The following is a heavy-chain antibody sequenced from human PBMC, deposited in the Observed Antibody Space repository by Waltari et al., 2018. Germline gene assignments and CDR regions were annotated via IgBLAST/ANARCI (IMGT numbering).Heavy chain of an antibody. J-gene: IGHJ4*02. V-gene: IGHV1-2*02. Sequence: QVQLVQSGAAMQRPGASVKASCTAAGYTFADFYIPWVRQAPGQGFEWMGWGSPKNGVTNYVPEFQGRVTMTRDTSINTVYMELRRLTSDDTAVYFCVRDLAQQLYDYWGQGTLVTVSS. CDR2: GSPKNGVT. CDR1: GYTFADFY. D-gene: IGHD6-13*01. CDR3: VRDLAQQLYDY.